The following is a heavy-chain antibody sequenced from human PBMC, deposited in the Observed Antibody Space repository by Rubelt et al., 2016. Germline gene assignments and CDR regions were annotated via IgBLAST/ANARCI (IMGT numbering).Heavy chain of an antibody. CDR3: ARDQSGWAFDP. J-gene: IGHJ5*02. CDR1: GFTFSSYS. CDR2: LSSSSSYI. D-gene: IGHD3-22*01. Sequence: EVQLVESGGGLVKPGGSLRLSCAASGFTFSSYSMNWVRQAPGKGLEWVSSLSSSSSYIYYADSVKGRFTISRDNAKNTLYLQMNSLRAEDTAVYYCARDQSGWAFDPWGQGTLVTVSS. V-gene: IGHV3-21*01.